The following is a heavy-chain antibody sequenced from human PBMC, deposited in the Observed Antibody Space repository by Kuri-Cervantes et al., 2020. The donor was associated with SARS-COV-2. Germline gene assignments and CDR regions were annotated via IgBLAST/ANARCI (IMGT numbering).Heavy chain of an antibody. D-gene: IGHD3-10*01. J-gene: IGHJ5*02. CDR2: ISAYNGNT. Sequence: ASVKVSCKASGYTFTSYGISWVRQAPGQGLEWMGWISAYNGNTNYAQKLQGRVTMTTDTSTSTAYMELRSLRSDDTAVYYCARAPRSYYYGSGSLDGPWAQGTLVTFSS. V-gene: IGHV1-18*01. CDR1: GYTFTSYG. CDR3: ARAPRSYYYGSGSLDGP.